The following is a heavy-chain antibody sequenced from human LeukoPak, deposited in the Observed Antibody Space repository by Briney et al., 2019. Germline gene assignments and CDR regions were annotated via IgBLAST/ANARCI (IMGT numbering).Heavy chain of an antibody. Sequence: PGRSLRLSCAASGFDFSSYAIHWVRQAPGKGLEWVAFISHDGSNIYYEDSVKGRLTISRDNSKNTLYLQMNSLRAEDTAVYYCARGKFSSSGWYVDYWGQGTLVTVSS. CDR1: GFDFSSYA. CDR2: ISHDGSNI. V-gene: IGHV3-30*01. J-gene: IGHJ4*02. CDR3: ARGKFSSSGWYVDY. D-gene: IGHD6-19*01.